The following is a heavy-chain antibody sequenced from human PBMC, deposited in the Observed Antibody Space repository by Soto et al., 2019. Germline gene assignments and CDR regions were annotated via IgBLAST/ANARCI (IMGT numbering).Heavy chain of an antibody. Sequence: SETLSLTCTVSGGSISSYYWSWIRQPPGKGLEWIGYIYYSGSTNYNPSLKSRVTISVDTSKNQFSLKLSSVTAADTAVYYCARLRMRLDPAFDYWGQGTLVTVSS. V-gene: IGHV4-59*08. D-gene: IGHD1-1*01. CDR3: ARLRMRLDPAFDY. CDR2: IYYSGST. J-gene: IGHJ4*02. CDR1: GGSISSYY.